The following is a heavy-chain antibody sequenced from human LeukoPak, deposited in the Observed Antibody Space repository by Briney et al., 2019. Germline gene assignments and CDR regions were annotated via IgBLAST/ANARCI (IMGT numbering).Heavy chain of an antibody. V-gene: IGHV3-21*01. CDR3: ARGQWLVVEFDY. D-gene: IGHD6-19*01. Sequence: XAAXXFTXXXYSMNWVRQAPGKGLEWVSSISSSSSYIYYADSVKGRFTISRDNAKNSLYLQMNSLRAEDTAVYYCARGQWLVVEFDYWGQGTLVTVSS. J-gene: IGHJ4*02. CDR1: XFTXXXYS. CDR2: ISSSSSYI.